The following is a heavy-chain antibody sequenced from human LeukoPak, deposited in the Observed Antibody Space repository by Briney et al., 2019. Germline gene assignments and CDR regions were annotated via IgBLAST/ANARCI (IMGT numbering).Heavy chain of an antibody. J-gene: IGHJ4*02. CDR1: GFTFSSYA. V-gene: IGHV3-23*01. D-gene: IGHD5-18*01. CDR2: ISGSGGST. Sequence: PGGPLRLSCAASGFTFSSYAMSWVRQAPGKGLEWVSAISGSGGSTYYADSVKGRFTISRDNSKNTLYLQMNSLRAEDTAVYYCAKDGTRTAMVPFPLGYWDQGTLVTVSS. CDR3: AKDGTRTAMVPFPLGY.